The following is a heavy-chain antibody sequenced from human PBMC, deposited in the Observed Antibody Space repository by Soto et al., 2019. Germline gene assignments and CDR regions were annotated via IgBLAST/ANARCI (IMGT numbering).Heavy chain of an antibody. CDR1: GGSFSGYY. Sequence: SETLSLTCAVYGGSFSGYYWSWIRQPPGKGLEWIGEINHSGSTNYNPSLKSRVTISVDTSKNQFSLKLSSVTAADTAVYYCARGTNFDYWGQGTLVTVSS. D-gene: IGHD1-1*01. J-gene: IGHJ4*02. CDR2: INHSGST. CDR3: ARGTNFDY. V-gene: IGHV4-34*01.